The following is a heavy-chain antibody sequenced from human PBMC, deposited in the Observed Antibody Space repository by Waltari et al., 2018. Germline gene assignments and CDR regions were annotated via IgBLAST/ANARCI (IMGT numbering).Heavy chain of an antibody. J-gene: IGHJ4*02. D-gene: IGHD3-22*01. CDR2: IYYSGTT. V-gene: IGHV4-59*01. CDR3: ARSQPYFYDNSGPWYFDF. CDR1: GGSINSYY. Sequence: QVQLQESGPGLVKPSETLSLSCTVSGGSINSYYWSWIRQPPGKGLEWIAYIYYSGTTNYNPSLESRVTISVDTSKNNFSLKLSSVTAADTAMYYCARSQPYFYDNSGPWYFDFWDQGTLVTVSS.